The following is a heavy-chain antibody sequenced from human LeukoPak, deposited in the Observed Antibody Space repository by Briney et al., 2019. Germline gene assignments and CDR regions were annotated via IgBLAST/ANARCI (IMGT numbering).Heavy chain of an antibody. CDR3: AKASGRHSNSFDC. D-gene: IGHD3-3*01. CDR2: ISTSGGRR. J-gene: IGHJ4*02. Sequence: GGSLTLSCTVSGCSFSTYYRSWVRQAPGQGLEWVSGISTSGGRRFYADSVKGRFTLSRDNSKNTPYLQMNSLRAQGIAVYYCAKASGRHSNSFDCWGQGTLVTVSS. CDR1: GCSFSTYY. V-gene: IGHV3-23*01.